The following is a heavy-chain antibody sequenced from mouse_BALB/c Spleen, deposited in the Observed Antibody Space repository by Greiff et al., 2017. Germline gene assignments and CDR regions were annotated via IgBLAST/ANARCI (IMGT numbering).Heavy chain of an antibody. Sequence: EVMLVESGGGLVKPGGSLKLSCAASGFTFSSYAMSWVRQSPEKRLEWVAEISSGGSYTYYPDTVTGRFTISRDNAKNTLYLEMSSLRSEDTAMYYCAREGRYEAMDYWGQGTSVTVSS. J-gene: IGHJ4*01. CDR3: AREGRYEAMDY. D-gene: IGHD2-14*01. CDR1: GFTFSSYA. V-gene: IGHV5-9-4*01. CDR2: ISSGGSYT.